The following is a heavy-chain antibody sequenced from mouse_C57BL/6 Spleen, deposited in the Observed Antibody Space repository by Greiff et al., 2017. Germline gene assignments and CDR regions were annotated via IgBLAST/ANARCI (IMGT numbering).Heavy chain of an antibody. CDR2: ISDGGSYT. J-gene: IGHJ3*01. CDR1: GFTFSSYA. CDR3: ARAESSWFAY. V-gene: IGHV5-4*01. Sequence: EVQLQESGGGLVKPGGSLKLSCAASGFTFSSYAMSWVRQTPEKRLEWVATISDGGSYTYYPDNVKGRFTISRDNAKNNLYLQISHLKSEDTAMYYCARAESSWFAYWGQWTLVSVSA.